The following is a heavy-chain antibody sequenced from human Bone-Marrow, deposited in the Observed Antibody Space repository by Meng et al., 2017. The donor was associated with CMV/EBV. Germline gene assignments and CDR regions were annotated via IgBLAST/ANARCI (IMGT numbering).Heavy chain of an antibody. CDR1: GFTFTSYW. Sequence: GESLKISCAASGFTFTSYWMTWVRQAPGKGLEWVANIKQDGSEKFYVDSVKGRFTISRDNAKNLLSLQMNSLRAEDTAVYYCANIPVTTNYNGLDVWGQGTTVTVYS. CDR3: ANIPVTTNYNGLDV. J-gene: IGHJ6*02. CDR2: IKQDGSEK. D-gene: IGHD4-17*01. V-gene: IGHV3-7*01.